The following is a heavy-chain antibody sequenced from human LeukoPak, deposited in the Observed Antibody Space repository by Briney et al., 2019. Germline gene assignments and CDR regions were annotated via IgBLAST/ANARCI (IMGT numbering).Heavy chain of an antibody. Sequence: SETMSLICTVSGASLSGYYWSWIRQPPGEVLGLIGHIYSGGIAVYHPSLKSRVTISIDTSRKQFSLELTSVSAADTAFYYCARYAKVGPVAPGLDYWGRGALVTVSS. V-gene: IGHV4-59*08. CDR3: ARYAKVGPVAPGLDY. J-gene: IGHJ4*01. CDR2: IYSGGIA. CDR1: GASLSGYY. D-gene: IGHD6-19*01.